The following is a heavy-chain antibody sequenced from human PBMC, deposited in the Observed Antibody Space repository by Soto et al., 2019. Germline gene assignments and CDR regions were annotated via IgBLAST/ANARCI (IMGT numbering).Heavy chain of an antibody. D-gene: IGHD3-22*01. J-gene: IGHJ4*02. Sequence: ASVKVSCKASGYTFTGYYMHWVRQAPGQGLEWMGWINPNSGGTNYAQKFQGWVTMTRDTSISTAYMELSRLRSDDTAVYYCARAQPTSYYYDSSGYYYWGQGTLVTVSS. V-gene: IGHV1-2*04. CDR1: GYTFTGYY. CDR3: ARAQPTSYYYDSSGYYY. CDR2: INPNSGGT.